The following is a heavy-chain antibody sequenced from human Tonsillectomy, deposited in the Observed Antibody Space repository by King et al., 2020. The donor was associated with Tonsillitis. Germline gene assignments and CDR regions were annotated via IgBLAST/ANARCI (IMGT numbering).Heavy chain of an antibody. Sequence: VQLVESGGGLVQPGGSLKLSCAASGFTFSGSAMHWGRQASGKGLEWVGRIRSKANSYATAYAASVKGRFTISRDDSKNTAYLQMNSLKTEDTAVYYCTRPRARSTVTTSQQDVWGKGTTVTVSS. V-gene: IGHV3-73*02. CDR3: TRPRARSTVTTSQQDV. J-gene: IGHJ6*04. D-gene: IGHD4-11*01. CDR1: GFTFSGSA. CDR2: IRSKANSYAT.